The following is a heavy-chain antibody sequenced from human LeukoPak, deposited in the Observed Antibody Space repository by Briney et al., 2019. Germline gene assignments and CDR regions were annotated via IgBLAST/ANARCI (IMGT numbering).Heavy chain of an antibody. Sequence: ASVKVSCKASGGTFSSYAISWVRQAPGQGLEWMGGIIPIFGTANYAQKFQGRVTITADESTSTAYMELSSLRSEDTAVYYCASEGPYCSSTSCHTYYYYGMDVWGKGTTVTVSS. V-gene: IGHV1-69*01. CDR2: IIPIFGTA. CDR1: GGTFSSYA. CDR3: ASEGPYCSSTSCHTYYYYGMDV. J-gene: IGHJ6*04. D-gene: IGHD2-2*01.